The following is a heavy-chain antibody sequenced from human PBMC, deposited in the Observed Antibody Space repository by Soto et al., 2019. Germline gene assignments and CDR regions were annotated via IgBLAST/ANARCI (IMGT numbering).Heavy chain of an antibody. V-gene: IGHV4-39*01. CDR1: GGSISSRSYY. Sequence: SETLSLTCTVSGGSISSRSYYGGWIRQPPGKGLEWIGSIYYSGSAYYNPSLKSRVTISVDTSKNQFSLKLSSVTAADTAVYYCARSHITMVRAVMWWFDTRGQGDSVTVSS. D-gene: IGHD3-10*01. J-gene: IGHJ5*02. CDR2: IYYSGSA. CDR3: ARSHITMVRAVMWWFDT.